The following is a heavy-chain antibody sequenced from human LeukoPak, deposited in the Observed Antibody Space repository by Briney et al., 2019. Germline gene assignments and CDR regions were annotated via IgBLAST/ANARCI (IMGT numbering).Heavy chain of an antibody. Sequence: SETLSLTCTVSGGSISRSSYYWSWIRQPAGKGLEWIGRIYTSGSTNYNPSLKSRVTISVDTSKNQFSLKLSSVTAADTAVYYRARLTTIFGVVMRLFDYWGQGTLVTVSS. CDR3: ARLTTIFGVVMRLFDY. D-gene: IGHD3-3*01. J-gene: IGHJ4*02. CDR2: IYTSGST. V-gene: IGHV4-61*02. CDR1: GGSISRSSYY.